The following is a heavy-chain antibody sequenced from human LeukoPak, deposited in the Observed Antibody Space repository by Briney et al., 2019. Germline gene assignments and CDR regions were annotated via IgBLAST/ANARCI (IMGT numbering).Heavy chain of an antibody. Sequence: GASVKVSCKASGYTFTGYYMHWVRQAPGQGLEWMGWINPNSGGTNYAQKFRGRVTMTRDTSISTAYMELSRLRSDDTAVYYCARVPELLWFGEFPYWGQGTLVTVSS. CDR1: GYTFTGYY. J-gene: IGHJ4*02. CDR3: ARVPELLWFGEFPY. CDR2: INPNSGGT. D-gene: IGHD3-10*01. V-gene: IGHV1-2*02.